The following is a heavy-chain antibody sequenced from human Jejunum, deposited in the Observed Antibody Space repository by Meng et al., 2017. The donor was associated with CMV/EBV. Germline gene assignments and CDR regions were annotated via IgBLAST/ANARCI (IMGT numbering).Heavy chain of an antibody. J-gene: IGHJ6*02. V-gene: IGHV3-23*03. CDR2: IFGGGSST. D-gene: IGHD5-12*01. CDR3: TRESGYLI. CDR1: GFTFSSYA. Sequence: SFAGSGFTFSSYAMSWVRQAPGKGPEWVSFIFGGGSSTYYADSVKGRFTISKDDSKNTLYLQMNSLRVEDTAVYYCTRESGYLIWGQGTTVTVSS.